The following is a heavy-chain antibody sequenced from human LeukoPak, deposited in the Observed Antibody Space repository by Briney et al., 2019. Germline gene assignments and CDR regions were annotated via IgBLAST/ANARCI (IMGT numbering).Heavy chain of an antibody. J-gene: IGHJ4*02. CDR2: IHYSGST. Sequence: PSETLSLTCTVSGGSVSSGSYYWRWIRQPPGKGLEWIGYIHYSGSTNYNPSLKSRVTISEDTSKNQFSLKLSSVTAADTAVYYCARRIVGAXSYFDYWGQGXLXTXSS. V-gene: IGHV4-61*01. CDR3: ARRIVGAXSYFDY. D-gene: IGHD1-26*01. CDR1: GGSVSSGSYY.